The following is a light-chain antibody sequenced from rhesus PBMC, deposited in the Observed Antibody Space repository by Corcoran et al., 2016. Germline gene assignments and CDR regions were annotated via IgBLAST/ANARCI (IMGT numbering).Light chain of an antibody. CDR3: QKYNDWPWT. V-gene: IGKV3-42*02. J-gene: IGKJ1*01. CDR2: YAT. CDR1: QSVGST. Sequence: EIVMTQSPATLSLSQGERATLSCRASQSVGSTLAWYQQNTGQAPRFLINYATSRATGIPDRFSGSWSGTEFTLTISSLDPKDVGGYYCQKYNDWPWTFGQGTEVEIK.